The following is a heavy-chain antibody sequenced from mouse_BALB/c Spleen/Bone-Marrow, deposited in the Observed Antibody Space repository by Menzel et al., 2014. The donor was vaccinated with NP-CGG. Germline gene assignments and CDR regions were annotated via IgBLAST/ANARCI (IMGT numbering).Heavy chain of an antibody. V-gene: IGHV14-3*02. J-gene: IGHJ2*01. CDR2: IDPANGNT. CDR1: GFNIKDTY. D-gene: IGHD2-4*01. Sequence: VQLKESGAELVKPGASVKLSCTASGFNIKDTYMHWVKQRPEQGLEWIGRIDPANGNTKYDPKFQGKATITADTSSYTAYLQLSSLTSEDTAVYYCALYYDYDVGYWGQGTTLTVSS. CDR3: ALYYDYDVGY.